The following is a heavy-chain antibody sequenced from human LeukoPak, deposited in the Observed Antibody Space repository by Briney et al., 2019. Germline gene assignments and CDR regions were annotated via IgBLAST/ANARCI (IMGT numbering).Heavy chain of an antibody. V-gene: IGHV4-38-2*02. Sequence: PSETLSLTCTVSGYSISSGYYWGWIRQPPGKGLEWIGSIYHSGSTYYNPSLKSRVTISVDTSKNQFSLKLSSVTAADTAVYYCARVNTGYYDSSGLCLDYWGQGTLVTVSS. J-gene: IGHJ4*02. CDR1: GYSISSGYY. CDR3: ARVNTGYYDSSGLCLDY. CDR2: IYHSGST. D-gene: IGHD3-22*01.